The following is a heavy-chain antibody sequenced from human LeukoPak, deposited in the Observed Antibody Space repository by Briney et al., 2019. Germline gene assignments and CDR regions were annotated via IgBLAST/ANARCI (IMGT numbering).Heavy chain of an antibody. CDR1: GDSISNSSYY. CDR3: ARELEYYDFWSGIRATDAFDI. Sequence: SETLSLTCTVSGDSISNSSYYWGWIRQPPGKGLEWIGNIYYSGSTNYNLSLKSRVTISVDTSKNQFSLKLSSVTAADTAVYYCARELEYYDFWSGIRATDAFDIWGQGTMVTVSS. CDR2: IYYSGST. J-gene: IGHJ3*02. V-gene: IGHV4-39*07. D-gene: IGHD3-3*01.